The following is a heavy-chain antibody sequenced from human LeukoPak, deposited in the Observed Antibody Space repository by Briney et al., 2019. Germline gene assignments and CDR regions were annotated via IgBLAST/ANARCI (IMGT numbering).Heavy chain of an antibody. V-gene: IGHV4-4*07. CDR2: IYTSGST. D-gene: IGHD3-9*01. CDR1: GGSISSYS. CDR3: AGASTLFPGRIDY. J-gene: IGHJ4*02. Sequence: PSETLSLTCTVSGGSISSYSWNWIRQPAGKGLEWIGRIYTSGSTNYNPSLESRLTMSVDTSKNQFSLKLNSVTAADTALYFCAGASTLFPGRIDYWGQGTLVTVSS.